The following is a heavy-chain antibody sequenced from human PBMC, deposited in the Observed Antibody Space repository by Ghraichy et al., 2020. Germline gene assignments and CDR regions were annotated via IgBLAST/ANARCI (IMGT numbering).Heavy chain of an antibody. CDR3: AREGSSGYYLHDAFDI. V-gene: IGHV1-18*04. J-gene: IGHJ3*02. Sequence: ASVKVSCKASGYTFTSYGISWVRQAPGQGLEWMGWISAYNGNTNYAQKLQGRVTMTTDTSTSTAYMELRSLRSDDTAVYYCAREGSSGYYLHDAFDIWGQGTMVTVSS. CDR2: ISAYNGNT. D-gene: IGHD3-22*01. CDR1: GYTFTSYG.